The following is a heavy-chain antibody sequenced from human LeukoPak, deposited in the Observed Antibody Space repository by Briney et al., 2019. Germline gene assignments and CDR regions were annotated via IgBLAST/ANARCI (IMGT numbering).Heavy chain of an antibody. V-gene: IGHV3-21*01. CDR3: ARDSSGWYVGYFDY. D-gene: IGHD6-19*01. J-gene: IGHJ4*02. Sequence: GGSLRLSCAASGFTFSSYSMNWVRQAPGKGLEWVSSIISSSSYIYYADSVKGRFTISRHNAKNSLYLQMNSLRAEDTAVYYCARDSSGWYVGYFDYWGQGTLVTVSS. CDR2: IISSSSYI. CDR1: GFTFSSYS.